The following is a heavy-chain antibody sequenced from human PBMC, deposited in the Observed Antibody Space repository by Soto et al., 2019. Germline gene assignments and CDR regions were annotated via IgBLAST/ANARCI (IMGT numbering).Heavy chain of an antibody. D-gene: IGHD6-19*01. CDR3: ARGPSGWASD. J-gene: IGHJ4*02. Sequence: GGSLRLSSAASGFTFSSYWMHWVRQAPGKGLVWVSRIYNDGGSTSYADSVKGRFTIFGDNAKNTLYLQMNSLRAEDTALYYCARGPSGWASDWGLGTLVTVSS. CDR1: GFTFSSYW. CDR2: IYNDGGST. V-gene: IGHV3-74*01.